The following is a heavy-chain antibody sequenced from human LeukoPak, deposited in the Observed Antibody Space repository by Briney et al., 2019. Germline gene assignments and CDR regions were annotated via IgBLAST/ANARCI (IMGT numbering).Heavy chain of an antibody. J-gene: IGHJ4*02. Sequence: SSETLSLTCTVSGGSISSYYWSWIRQPPGKGLEWIGYIYYSGSTNYNPSLKSRVTISVDTSKNQFSLKLSSVTAADTAVYYCARGARAGYNLEPFDYWGQGTLVTVSS. V-gene: IGHV4-59*08. CDR2: IYYSGST. D-gene: IGHD5-24*01. CDR1: GGSISSYY. CDR3: ARGARAGYNLEPFDY.